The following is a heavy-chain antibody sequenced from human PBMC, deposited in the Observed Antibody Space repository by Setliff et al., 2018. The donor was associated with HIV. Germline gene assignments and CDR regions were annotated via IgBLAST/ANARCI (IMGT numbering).Heavy chain of an antibody. V-gene: IGHV3-23*01. J-gene: IGHJ4*02. CDR2: ISGSGGST. D-gene: IGHD3-16*01. Sequence: GSLRLSCAASGFTFSSYAMSWVRQAPGKGLEWVSAISGSGGSTYYADSVKGRFTISRDNSKNTLFLQMNSLSAADTAVYYCARRTLITGYDYWGQGTLVTVSS. CDR3: ARRTLITGYDY. CDR1: GFTFSSYA.